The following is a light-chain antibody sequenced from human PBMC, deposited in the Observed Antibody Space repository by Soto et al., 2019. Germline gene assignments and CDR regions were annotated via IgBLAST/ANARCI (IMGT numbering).Light chain of an antibody. CDR1: QSVRSN. Sequence: EIMMTQSPATLSVSQGDRATLSCRANQSVRSNLAWYQQRPGQAPRLLIYGASTRAAGVPARFSGSGSGTEFTLTISSLQSEDFAVYYCQQYNNWPPRTFGQGTKVDIK. V-gene: IGKV3-15*01. CDR3: QQYNNWPPRT. CDR2: GAS. J-gene: IGKJ1*01.